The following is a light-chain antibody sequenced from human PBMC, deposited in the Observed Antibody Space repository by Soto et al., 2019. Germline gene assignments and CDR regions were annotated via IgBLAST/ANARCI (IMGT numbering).Light chain of an antibody. CDR1: QSIKTY. V-gene: IGKV1-33*01. J-gene: IGKJ5*01. Sequence: DIQMTQSPSSLSAAVGDRVTITCRASQSIKTYLNWYQQKPGKAPKLLIYDASNLETGVPDRFSGSGSGTEFTLTISSLQSEDFAVYYCQQYNNWPPITFGQGTRLEI. CDR2: DAS. CDR3: QQYNNWPPIT.